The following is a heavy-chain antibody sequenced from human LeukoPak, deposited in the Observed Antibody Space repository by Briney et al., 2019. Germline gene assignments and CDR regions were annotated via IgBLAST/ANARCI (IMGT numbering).Heavy chain of an antibody. CDR3: ARDLRYCTNGVCFYYYYGMDV. CDR1: GYTFTGYY. V-gene: IGHV1-2*02. CDR2: INPNSGGT. Sequence: ASVKVSCKASGYTFTGYYMHWVRQAPGQGLEWMGWINPNSGGTNYAQTFQGRVTMTRDTSISTAYMELSRLRSDDTAVYYCARDLRYCTNGVCFYYYYGMDVWGQGTTVTVSS. D-gene: IGHD2-8*01. J-gene: IGHJ6*02.